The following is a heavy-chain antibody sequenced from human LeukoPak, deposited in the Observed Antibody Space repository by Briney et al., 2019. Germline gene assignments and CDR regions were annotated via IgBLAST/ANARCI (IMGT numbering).Heavy chain of an antibody. CDR2: VFHSGST. D-gene: IGHD6-19*01. J-gene: IGHJ4*02. CDR1: GDSLSTNEW. Sequence: SETLSLTCSVSGDSLSTNEWWSWVRPPPGKGLEWIGEVFHSGSTNYNPSLKSRVTISIDKSKNQFSLEVTSVTAADTAIYYCARDLAVAGTNYFDFWGQGVLVTVSS. CDR3: ARDLAVAGTNYFDF. V-gene: IGHV4-4*02.